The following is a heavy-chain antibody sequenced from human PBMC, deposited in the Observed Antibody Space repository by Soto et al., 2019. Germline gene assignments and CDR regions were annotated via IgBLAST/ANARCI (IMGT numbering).Heavy chain of an antibody. J-gene: IGHJ4*02. CDR1: GGTFSSYA. CDR2: IIPIFGTA. V-gene: IGHV1-69*13. Sequence: SVKVSCKGSGGTFSSYAISWVRQAPGQGLEWMGGIIPIFGTANYAQKFQGRVTITADESTSTAYMELSSLRSEDTAVYYCARVFYDGSGYYLGYYFDYWGQGTLVTVSS. CDR3: ARVFYDGSGYYLGYYFDY. D-gene: IGHD3-22*01.